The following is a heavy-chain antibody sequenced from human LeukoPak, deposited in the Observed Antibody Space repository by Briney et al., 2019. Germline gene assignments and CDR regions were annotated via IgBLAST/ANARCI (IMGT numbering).Heavy chain of an antibody. CDR2: ISSSGGTI. Sequence: PGGSLRLSCAASGFTFSSYSMNWVRQAPGKGLEWVSYISSSGGTIYYTDSVKGQSTISRDNAKNSLYLQMNSLRAEDTAVYYCARGTYGDYDYWGQGTLVTVSS. CDR3: ARGTYGDYDY. J-gene: IGHJ4*02. D-gene: IGHD4-17*01. V-gene: IGHV3-48*04. CDR1: GFTFSSYS.